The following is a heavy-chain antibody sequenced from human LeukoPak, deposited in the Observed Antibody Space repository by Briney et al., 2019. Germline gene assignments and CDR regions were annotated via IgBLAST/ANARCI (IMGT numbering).Heavy chain of an antibody. CDR3: ARDRVGQRRPED. D-gene: IGHD6-25*01. V-gene: IGHV1-2*02. J-gene: IGHJ4*02. CDR1: GYTFSDFY. Sequence: ASVKVSCKASGYTFSDFYMHWVRQAPGQGLEWMGWINPNSGGTNYAQKFQGRVTMTRDTSISTAYMELSSLRSDDTAVFYCARDRVGQRRPEDWGQGTLVTVSS. CDR2: INPNSGGT.